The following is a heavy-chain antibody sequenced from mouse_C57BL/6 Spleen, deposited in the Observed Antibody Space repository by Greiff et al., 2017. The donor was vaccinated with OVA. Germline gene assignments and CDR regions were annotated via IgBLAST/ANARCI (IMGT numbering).Heavy chain of an antibody. D-gene: IGHD1-1*01. Sequence: EVQLQQSGPELVKPGASVKISCKASGYSFTDYNMNWVKQSNGKSLEWIGVINPNYGTTSYNQKFKGKATLTVDQSSSTAYMQLNSLTSEDSAVYYCARGYYYGSSAGLFAYWGQGTLVTVSA. CDR3: ARGYYYGSSAGLFAY. J-gene: IGHJ3*01. CDR1: GYSFTDYN. CDR2: INPNYGTT. V-gene: IGHV1-39*01.